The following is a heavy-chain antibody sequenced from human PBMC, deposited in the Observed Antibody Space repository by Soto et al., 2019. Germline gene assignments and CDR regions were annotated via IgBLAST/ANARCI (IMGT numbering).Heavy chain of an antibody. V-gene: IGHV3-23*01. J-gene: IGHJ6*02. CDR3: ARIRGYWYGLDV. Sequence: EVQLLESGGGLVQPGGSLRLSCAASGFPLSTYGMSWVRQAPGKGLEWVSSITGTGVDTYYADSVKGRFTSSRDNSKNMLYLQMNSLRVEDTAVYYCARIRGYWYGLDVWGQGTTITVSS. CDR1: GFPLSTYG. CDR2: ITGTGVDT.